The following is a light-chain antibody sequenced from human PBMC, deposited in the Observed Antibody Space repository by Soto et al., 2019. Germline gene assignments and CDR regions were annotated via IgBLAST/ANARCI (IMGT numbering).Light chain of an antibody. J-gene: IGKJ1*01. CDR3: QQYNNWPSWT. V-gene: IGKV3-15*01. Sequence: ILMTQSPATLSVSPGERATLSCRASQSVSNNLAWYQQKPGQAPRLLIYDASTRATGIPARFSGSGSGTEFTLTIGGLQSEDFAVYYCQQYNNWPSWTCGQGTKVEIK. CDR1: QSVSNN. CDR2: DAS.